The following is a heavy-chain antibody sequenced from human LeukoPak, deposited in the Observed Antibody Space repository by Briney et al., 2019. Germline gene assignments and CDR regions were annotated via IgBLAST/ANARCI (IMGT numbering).Heavy chain of an antibody. Sequence: GESLKISCKTSGYRFTTYWIGWVRQMPDKGLEWMGIIYPGNSDIRYSPSFQGQVTISVDKSTNTAYLQWTSLKASDTAIYYCTTGRFCSGGSCSSSFDFWGQGTLLTVPS. CDR3: TTGRFCSGGSCSSSFDF. J-gene: IGHJ4*02. CDR1: GYRFTTYW. V-gene: IGHV5-51*01. CDR2: IYPGNSDI. D-gene: IGHD2-15*01.